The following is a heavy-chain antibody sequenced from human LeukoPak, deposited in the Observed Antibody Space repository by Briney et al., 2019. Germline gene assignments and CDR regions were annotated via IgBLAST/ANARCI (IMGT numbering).Heavy chain of an antibody. V-gene: IGHV1-2*02. CDR3: ARARGSGYDLPRV. D-gene: IGHD5-12*01. CDR2: INPNSGGT. Sequence: ASVKVSCKASGYTFTGYYMHWVRQAPGQGLEWMGWINPNSGGTNYAQKFQGRVTMTRDTSISTAYMELSRLRSDDTAVHYCARARGSGYDLPRVWGQGTLVTVSS. CDR1: GYTFTGYY. J-gene: IGHJ4*02.